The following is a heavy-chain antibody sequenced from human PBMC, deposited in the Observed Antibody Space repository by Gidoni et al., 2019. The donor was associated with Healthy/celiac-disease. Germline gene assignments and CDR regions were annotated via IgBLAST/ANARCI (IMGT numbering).Heavy chain of an antibody. J-gene: IGHJ6*02. V-gene: IGHV3-53*01. CDR2: IYSGGST. D-gene: IGHD3-10*01. CDR3: ARDKRNIGITMVRGPSRGMDV. CDR1: GFTVSSNY. Sequence: EVQLVESGGGLIQPGGSLRLSCAASGFTVSSNYMSWVRQAPGKGLEWVSVIYSGGSTYYADSVKGRFTISRDNSKNTLYLQMNSLRAEDTAVYYCARDKRNIGITMVRGPSRGMDVWGQGTTVTVSS.